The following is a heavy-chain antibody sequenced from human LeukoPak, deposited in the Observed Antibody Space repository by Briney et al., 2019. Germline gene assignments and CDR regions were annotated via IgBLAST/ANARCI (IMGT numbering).Heavy chain of an antibody. CDR1: GFTVSSNY. CDR3: ARDQVPAAMPDYYYYGMDV. Sequence: GGSLRLSCAASGFTVSSNYMSWVRQAPGKGLEWVSVIYSGGSTYYADSVKGRFTISRDNSKNTLYLQMNSLRAEGTAVYYCARDQVPAAMPDYYYYGMDVWGQGTTVTVSS. V-gene: IGHV3-66*01. J-gene: IGHJ6*02. CDR2: IYSGGST. D-gene: IGHD2-2*01.